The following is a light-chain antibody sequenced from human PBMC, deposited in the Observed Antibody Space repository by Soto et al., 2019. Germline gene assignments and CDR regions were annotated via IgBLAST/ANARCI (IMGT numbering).Light chain of an antibody. CDR1: QCIGNH. V-gene: IGKV1-27*01. CDR2: SSS. CDR3: QKHDYSPLT. Sequence: DIQMTQSPSTLSASVGDRVTIACRASQCIGNHLSWYQQKPGKVPKLLIYSSSTLQSGVPSRFSGSGSGTEFTLTISSLQPEDVATYYCQKHDYSPLTFGGGTKVDIK. J-gene: IGKJ4*01.